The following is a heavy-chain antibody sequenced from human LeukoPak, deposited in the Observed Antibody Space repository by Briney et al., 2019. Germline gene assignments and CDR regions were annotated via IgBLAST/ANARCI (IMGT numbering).Heavy chain of an antibody. D-gene: IGHD3-10*01. CDR3: ATTGGFGGVLIWFGP. CDR1: GGSISSYY. J-gene: IGHJ5*02. CDR2: IYYSGST. V-gene: IGHV4-59*01. Sequence: SETLSLTCTVSGGSISSYYWSWIRQPPGKGLEWIGYIYYSGSTNYNPSLKSRVTISVDTSKNQFSLKLSSVTAADTAVYYCATTGGFGGVLIWFGPLGQGTLVTVSS.